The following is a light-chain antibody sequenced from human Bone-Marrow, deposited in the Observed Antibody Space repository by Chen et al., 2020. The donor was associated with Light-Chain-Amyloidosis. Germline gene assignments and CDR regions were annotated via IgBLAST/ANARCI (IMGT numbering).Light chain of an antibody. CDR3: QSADSSGTYEVI. Sequence: SYELTQPPSAAASPGQTASITSSADDLPTKCAYWYQQKPGQAPVLVIHRDTERPSGISERFSGSSSGTTATLTISGVQAEDEADYHCQSADSSGTYEVIFGGGTKLTVL. CDR2: RDT. J-gene: IGLJ2*01. CDR1: DLPTKC. V-gene: IGLV3-25*03.